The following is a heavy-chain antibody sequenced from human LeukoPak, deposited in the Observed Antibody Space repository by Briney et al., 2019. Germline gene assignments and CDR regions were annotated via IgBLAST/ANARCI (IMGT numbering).Heavy chain of an antibody. CDR3: AGMVRGVAFDY. CDR2: IYSGGST. V-gene: IGHV3-53*01. J-gene: IGHJ4*02. CDR1: GFTFSSYE. Sequence: GSLRLSCAASGFTFSSYEMNWVRQAPGKGLEWVSVIYSGGSTYYADSVKDRFTISRDNSKNTLYLQMNSLRAEDTAVYYCAGMVRGVAFDYWGQGTLVTVSS. D-gene: IGHD3-10*01.